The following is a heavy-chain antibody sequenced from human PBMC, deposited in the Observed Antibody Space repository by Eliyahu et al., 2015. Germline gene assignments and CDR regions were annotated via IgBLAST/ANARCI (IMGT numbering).Heavy chain of an antibody. J-gene: IGHJ4*02. CDR1: GGSFSGYX. Sequence: QVQLQQWGAGLLKPSXXLSLXCAVYGGSFSGYXWXWXRXPPGXGLEWIGEINHSGSTNYNPSLKSRVTISVDTSKNQFSLKLSSVTAADTAVYYCARGAPNDYWGQGTLVTVSS. CDR3: ARGAPNDY. CDR2: INHSGST. V-gene: IGHV4-34*01.